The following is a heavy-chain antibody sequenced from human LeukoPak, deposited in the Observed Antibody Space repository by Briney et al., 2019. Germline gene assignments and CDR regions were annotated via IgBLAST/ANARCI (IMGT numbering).Heavy chain of an antibody. CDR2: IYYSGST. J-gene: IGHJ4*02. CDR3: ARRGRILEWLLPMYYFDY. V-gene: IGHV4-34*01. D-gene: IGHD3-3*01. CDR1: GGSFSGYY. Sequence: SETLSLTCAVYGGSFSGYYWSWIRQPPGKGLEWIGSIYYSGSTYYNPSLKSRVTISVDTSKNQFSLKLSSVTAADTAVYYCARRGRILEWLLPMYYFDYWGQGTLVTVSS.